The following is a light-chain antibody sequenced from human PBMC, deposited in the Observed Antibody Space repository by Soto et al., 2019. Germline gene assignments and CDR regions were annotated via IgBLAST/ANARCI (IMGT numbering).Light chain of an antibody. Sequence: QSALTQPASVSGSPGQSITISCTGTSSDVGGYNYVSWYQQHPGKAPKLMIYDVSNRPSGVSNRFSGSKSGNTVSLTISGLQYEDEADYYCNSYTSSSTYVFGTGTKPTVL. CDR1: SSDVGGYNY. J-gene: IGLJ1*01. CDR2: DVS. V-gene: IGLV2-14*01. CDR3: NSYTSSSTYV.